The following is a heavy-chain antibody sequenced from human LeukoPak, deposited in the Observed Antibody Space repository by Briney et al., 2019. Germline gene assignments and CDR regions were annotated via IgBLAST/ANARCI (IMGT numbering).Heavy chain of an antibody. J-gene: IGHJ4*02. Sequence: ASVKVSCKASGYTFTSYGISWVRQAPGQGLEWMGWINAGNGNTKYPQEFQGRVTITMDTSASTAYMELSSLRSEDMAMYYCARARQYSGTWGFDYWGQGTLVTVSS. D-gene: IGHD6-13*01. CDR3: ARARQYSGTWGFDY. V-gene: IGHV1-18*03. CDR1: GYTFTSYG. CDR2: INAGNGNT.